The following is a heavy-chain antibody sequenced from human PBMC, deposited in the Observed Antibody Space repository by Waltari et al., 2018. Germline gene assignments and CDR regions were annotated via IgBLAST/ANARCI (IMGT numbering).Heavy chain of an antibody. Sequence: QVQLVQSGAEVKKPGASVNVPCEASGYTFTAHYMHWVRQTPGQGLEWMGWINPNTGATNYAQNFQGRVTMTRDTFASTVYMELSSLTSEDTAVYYCARGLHRTAWIVDYWGQGTLVTVSS. J-gene: IGHJ4*02. CDR1: GYTFTAHY. V-gene: IGHV1-2*02. D-gene: IGHD1-1*01. CDR3: ARGLHRTAWIVDY. CDR2: INPNTGAT.